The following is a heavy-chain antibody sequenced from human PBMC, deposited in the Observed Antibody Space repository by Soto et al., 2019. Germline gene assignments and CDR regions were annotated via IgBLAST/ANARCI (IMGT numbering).Heavy chain of an antibody. CDR3: SRQKDGGDYYYYYAMDV. CDR1: GFSFSGSA. J-gene: IGHJ6*02. V-gene: IGHV3-73*01. CDR2: IRGKVNDYTT. Sequence: GRSLRLSCAASGFSFSGSAMHWVRQSSGKGLEWIGRIRGKVNDYTTAYGASVKGRFTISRDDSKNTAYLQLNRLKTEDTAVYYCSRQKDGGDYYYYYAMDVWGQGTTVTVSS.